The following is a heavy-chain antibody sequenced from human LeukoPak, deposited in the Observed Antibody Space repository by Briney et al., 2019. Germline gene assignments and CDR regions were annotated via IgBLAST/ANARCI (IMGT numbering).Heavy chain of an antibody. D-gene: IGHD2-15*01. CDR2: ISGSGGST. V-gene: IGHV3-23*01. J-gene: IGHJ4*02. CDR1: GFTFSSYA. CDR3: AKDGDIVVVVAAWYYFDY. Sequence: GGSLRLSCAASGFTFSSYAMSWVRQAPGKGLEWVSAISGSGGSTYYADSVKGRFTISRDNSKNTLYLQMNSPRAEDTAVYYCAKDGDIVVVVAAWYYFDYWGQGTLVTVSS.